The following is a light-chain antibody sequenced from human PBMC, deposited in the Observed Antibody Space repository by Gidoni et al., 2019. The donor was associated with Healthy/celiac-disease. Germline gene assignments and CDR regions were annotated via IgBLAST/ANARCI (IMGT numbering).Light chain of an antibody. V-gene: IGLV2-14*03. J-gene: IGLJ1*01. Sequence: QSALTQPPSASGPLGQPLTTSCTGTSSDVGGYNYVSWYQQHPGKAPKLMIYDVSNRPSGVSNRFSGSKSGNTASLTISGLQAEDEADYYCSSYTSSSTSRVFGTGTKVTVL. CDR1: SSDVGGYNY. CDR3: SSYTSSSTSRV. CDR2: DVS.